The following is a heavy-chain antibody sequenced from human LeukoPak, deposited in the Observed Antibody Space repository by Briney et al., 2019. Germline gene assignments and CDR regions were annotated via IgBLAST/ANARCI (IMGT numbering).Heavy chain of an antibody. CDR1: GYRFNNYW. Sequence: GESLKISCKGSGYRFNNYWIGWVRQMPGKGLEWMGIVYPGACDTRYRPSFQGQVSISAVESITTAYLQWGSLRASDTAMYYCAREWGYSYGYTFDYWGQGTLVTVSS. CDR3: AREWGYSYGYTFDY. J-gene: IGHJ4*02. V-gene: IGHV5-51*01. D-gene: IGHD5-18*01. CDR2: VYPGACDT.